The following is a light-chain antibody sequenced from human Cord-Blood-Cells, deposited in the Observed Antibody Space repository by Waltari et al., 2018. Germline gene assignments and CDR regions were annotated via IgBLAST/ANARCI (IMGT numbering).Light chain of an antibody. CDR2: AQS. Sequence: AIRMTQSPSPFSASTGDRVTITCRASQGISSYLAWYQQKPGKAPKLLIYAQSTLQSGVPSRFSGSGSGTDFTLTISCLQSEDFATYYCQQYYSYPYTFGQGTKLEIK. V-gene: IGKV1-8*01. J-gene: IGKJ2*01. CDR1: QGISSY. CDR3: QQYYSYPYT.